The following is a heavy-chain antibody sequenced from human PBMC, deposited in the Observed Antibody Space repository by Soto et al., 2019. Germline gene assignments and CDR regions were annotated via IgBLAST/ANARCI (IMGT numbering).Heavy chain of an antibody. CDR2: TSYDGSKK. CDR3: AKWGLSGHGMDV. CDR1: GYIFSNYG. J-gene: IGHJ6*02. V-gene: IGHV3-30*18. Sequence: QVQLVESGGGVVQPGRSLRLSCAASGYIFSNYGMHWVRQAPGKGLEGVAVTSYDGSKKYYADSVKGRFTISKDNSKNTVYLQMNSLRIEDKAVYYCAKWGLSGHGMDVWGQGTTVTVSS. D-gene: IGHD7-27*01.